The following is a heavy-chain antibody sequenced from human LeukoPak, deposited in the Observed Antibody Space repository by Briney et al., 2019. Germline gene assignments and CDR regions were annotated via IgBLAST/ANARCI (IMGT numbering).Heavy chain of an antibody. J-gene: IGHJ1*01. Sequence: GISWVRQAPGQGLEWLGWIRADNGDTRFAQKFQGRFTMTTDTSTSTAHMELRSLRSDDTAVYYCARDWPTVIADFWGQGTLVTVSS. CDR3: ARDWPTVIADF. CDR2: IRADNGDT. CDR1: G. D-gene: IGHD4-11*01. V-gene: IGHV1-18*04.